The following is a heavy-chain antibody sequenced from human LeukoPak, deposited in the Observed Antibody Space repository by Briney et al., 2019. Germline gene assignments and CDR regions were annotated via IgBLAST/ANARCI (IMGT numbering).Heavy chain of an antibody. J-gene: IGHJ4*02. CDR2: IYYSGST. CDR1: GGSISSSSYY. CDR3: ARTTEEYSGSYFYY. Sequence: SETLSLTCTVSGGSISSSSYYWGWIRQPPGKGLEWIGSIYYSGSTYYNPSLRSRVTISVDTSKNQFSLKLSSVTAADTAVYYCARTTEEYSGSYFYYWGPGTLVTVS. V-gene: IGHV4-39*01. D-gene: IGHD1-26*01.